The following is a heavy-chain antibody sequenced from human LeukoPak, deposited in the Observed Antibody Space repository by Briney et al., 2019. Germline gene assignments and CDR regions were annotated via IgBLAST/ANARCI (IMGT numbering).Heavy chain of an antibody. CDR2: IYYGGNT. CDR1: GDSISYYY. Sequence: SETLSLTCTVSGDSISYYYWSWIRQPPGKGLEWIGKIYYGGNTNYNPSLKSRVTISVDTSKNQFSLKLSSVTAADTAAYYCARVRGYSYDSTDFDYWGQGTLVTVSS. J-gene: IGHJ4*02. D-gene: IGHD5-18*01. V-gene: IGHV4-59*01. CDR3: ARVRGYSYDSTDFDY.